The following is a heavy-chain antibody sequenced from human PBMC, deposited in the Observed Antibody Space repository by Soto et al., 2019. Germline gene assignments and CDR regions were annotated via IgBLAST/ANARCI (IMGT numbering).Heavy chain of an antibody. D-gene: IGHD3-16*01. V-gene: IGHV4-31*03. CDR2: ISYSGTT. Sequence: QVQLQESGPGLVKPSQTLSLTCTVSGGSISSGDYYWSWIRQLPGKGLEWIGYISYSGTTYYKPSLGSRLTISGDTSKNQFSLKLNSVTAADTAVYVCAIRYYDYVWGSFFDFWGQGTLVTVSS. J-gene: IGHJ4*02. CDR3: AIRYYDYVWGSFFDF. CDR1: GGSISSGDYY.